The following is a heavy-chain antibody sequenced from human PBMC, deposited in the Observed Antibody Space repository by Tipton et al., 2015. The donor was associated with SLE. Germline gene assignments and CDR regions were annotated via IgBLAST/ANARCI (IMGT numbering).Heavy chain of an antibody. V-gene: IGHV4-34*01. CDR2: INHSGST. Sequence: TLSLTCAVYGGSFSGYYWSWIRQPPGKGLEWIGEINHSGSTNYNPSLKSRVTISVDTSKNQFSLKLSSVTAADTAVYYCARDDDFWSGCFFDYWGQGTLVTVSS. J-gene: IGHJ4*02. CDR3: ARDDDFWSGCFFDY. D-gene: IGHD3-3*01. CDR1: GGSFSGYY.